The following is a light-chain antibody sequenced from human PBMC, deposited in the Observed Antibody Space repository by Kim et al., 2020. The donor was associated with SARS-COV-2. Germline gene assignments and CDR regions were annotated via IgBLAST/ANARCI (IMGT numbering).Light chain of an antibody. CDR1: TRAVTRGHY. CDR2: DTR. CDR3: LLSYGDVRV. V-gene: IGLV7-46*01. J-gene: IGLJ3*02. Sequence: PGGKVTLTFSSSTRAVTRGHYPYGFQQKPGQAPRALIYDTRNKHSTAPARFSGSVLQGRAALTLSGAQPEDEADYFCLLSYGDVRVFGGGTQLTVL.